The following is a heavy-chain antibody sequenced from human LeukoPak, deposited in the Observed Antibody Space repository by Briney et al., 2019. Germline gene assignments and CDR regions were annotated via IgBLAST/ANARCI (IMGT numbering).Heavy chain of an antibody. V-gene: IGHV3-23*01. CDR1: GFTFSSYA. J-gene: IGHJ4*02. CDR3: AKRESGPKVGANYDY. D-gene: IGHD1-26*01. Sequence: GGSLRLSCAASGFTFSSYAMSWVRQAPGKGLEWVSAISGSGGSTYYADSVKGRFTISRDNSKNRLYLQMNNLRAEDTAVYYCAKRESGPKVGANYDYWGQGTLVTVSS. CDR2: ISGSGGST.